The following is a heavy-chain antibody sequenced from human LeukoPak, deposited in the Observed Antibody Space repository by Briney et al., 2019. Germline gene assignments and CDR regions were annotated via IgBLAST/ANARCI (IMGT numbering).Heavy chain of an antibody. V-gene: IGHV1-2*04. J-gene: IGHJ4*02. Sequence: ASVKVSCKASGYTFTSYDINWVRQATGQGLEWMGWINPNSGGTNYAQKFQGWVTMTRDTSISTAYMELSRLRSDDTAVYYCARANSGYDYDLGYWGQGTLVTVSS. D-gene: IGHD5-12*01. CDR1: GYTFTSYD. CDR3: ARANSGYDYDLGY. CDR2: INPNSGGT.